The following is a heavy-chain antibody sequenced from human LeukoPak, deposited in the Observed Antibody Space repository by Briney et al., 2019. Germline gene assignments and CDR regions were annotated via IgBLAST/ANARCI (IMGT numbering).Heavy chain of an antibody. CDR1: GFTFSSYG. D-gene: IGHD3-9*01. CDR3: AKFKPRGDWLGPFDY. Sequence: GGSLRLSCAASGFTFSSYGMHWVRQAPGKGLEWVAVIWYDGSNKYYADSVKGRFTISRDNSKNTLYLQMNSLRAEDTAVYYCAKFKPRGDWLGPFDYWGQGTLVTVSS. J-gene: IGHJ4*02. V-gene: IGHV3-33*06. CDR2: IWYDGSNK.